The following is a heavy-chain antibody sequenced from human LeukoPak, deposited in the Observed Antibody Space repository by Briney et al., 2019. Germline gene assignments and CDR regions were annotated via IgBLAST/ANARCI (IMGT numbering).Heavy chain of an antibody. CDR2: ISTDIGNT. CDR3: ARDRSGYWGGSSCLLFDN. J-gene: IGHJ4*02. V-gene: IGHV1-18*01. D-gene: IGHD2-15*01. CDR1: GYTFTNYG. Sequence: ASVKVSCKASGYTFTNYGISWVRQAPGQGLEWMGWISTDIGNTNYAQKFQGRVTMTTDTSTSTAYMELTSLRSDDTAVYFCARDRSGYWGGSSCLLFDNWGQGSLVTVSS.